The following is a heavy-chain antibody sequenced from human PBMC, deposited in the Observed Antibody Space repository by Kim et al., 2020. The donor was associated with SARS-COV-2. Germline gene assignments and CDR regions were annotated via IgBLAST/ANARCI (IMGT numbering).Heavy chain of an antibody. J-gene: IGHJ4*02. Sequence: SETLSLTCAVSGGSFSDYFWNWIRQTPEKGLEWIGKIHHSGSIRYNPSLKSRVTISVDTSKNQFSLRLTSVTAADTAVYYCAREISYCSGGDCYPAVTFDYWGQGTLVTVSS. CDR1: GGSFSDYF. V-gene: IGHV4-34*01. CDR2: IHHSGSI. D-gene: IGHD2-21*02. CDR3: AREISYCSGGDCYPAVTFDY.